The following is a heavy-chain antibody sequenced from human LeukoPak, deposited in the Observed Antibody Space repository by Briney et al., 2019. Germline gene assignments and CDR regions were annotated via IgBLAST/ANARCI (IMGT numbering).Heavy chain of an antibody. CDR1: GYTLSDDY. D-gene: IGHD3-16*01. J-gene: IGHJ5*02. CDR2: ITPAGTT. CDR3: ARSLVGGGTYPYH. Sequence: GGSLRLSCAASGYTLSDDYMTGCRQAPAKGLQGGSYITPAGTTYYADSVKDRFTISRDNATNSLYLQLNSLRAEHTAVYYCARSLVGGGTYPYHWGQGTLVSVFS. V-gene: IGHV3-69-1*01.